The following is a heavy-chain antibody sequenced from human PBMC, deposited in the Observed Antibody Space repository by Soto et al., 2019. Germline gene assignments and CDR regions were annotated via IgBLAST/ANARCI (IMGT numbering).Heavy chain of an antibody. Sequence: QVQLVQSGAEVKKPGSSVKVSCKASGGTFSSYTISWVRQAPGQGLEWMGRIIPILGIANYAQKFQGRVTITADKTTSTAYMELSSLRSEDTAVYYCASTYWSSTSCYERWFDPWGQGTLVTVSS. J-gene: IGHJ5*02. D-gene: IGHD2-2*01. CDR3: ASTYWSSTSCYERWFDP. CDR2: IIPILGIA. CDR1: GGTFSSYT. V-gene: IGHV1-69*02.